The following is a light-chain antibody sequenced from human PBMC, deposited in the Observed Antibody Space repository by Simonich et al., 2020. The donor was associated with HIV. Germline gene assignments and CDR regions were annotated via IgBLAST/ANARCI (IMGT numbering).Light chain of an antibody. Sequence: SYELTQPPSVSVSPGQTARITCSGDALPKQYAYWYQQKQGQAPVLVIYKDSERHSGIPERFSGSGSGTTVTLTSSGVQAGDEADYYCQSADSSGNVVFGGGTKLTVL. J-gene: IGLJ2*01. CDR3: QSADSSGNVV. CDR1: ALPKQY. CDR2: KDS. V-gene: IGLV3-25*03.